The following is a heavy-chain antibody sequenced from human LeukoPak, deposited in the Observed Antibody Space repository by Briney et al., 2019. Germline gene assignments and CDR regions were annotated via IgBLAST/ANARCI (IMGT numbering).Heavy chain of an antibody. J-gene: IGHJ4*02. D-gene: IGHD6-19*01. CDR1: GFTFSGSA. CDR3: TRHAGQQWLETFDY. Sequence: GGSLRLSCAASGFTFSGSAMHWVRQASGKGLEWVGRIRSKANSYATAYAASVKGRFTISRDDSKNTAYLQMNSLKTEDTAVYHCTRHAGQQWLETFDYWGQGTLVTVSS. V-gene: IGHV3-73*01. CDR2: IRSKANSYAT.